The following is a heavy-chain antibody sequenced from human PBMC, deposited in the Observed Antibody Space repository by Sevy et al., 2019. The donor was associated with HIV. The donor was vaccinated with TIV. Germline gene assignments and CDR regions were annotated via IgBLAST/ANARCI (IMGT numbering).Heavy chain of an antibody. CDR2: TYYRSKWYT. J-gene: IGHJ4*02. CDR1: GDSVDSSSTA. Sequence: KQSQTLSLTCAISGDSVDSSSTAWNWIRQSPSRGLEWLGRTYYRSKWYTDYALSVKSRIIINPDTSKNQFSLQLNSVTPEDTAVYYCARAEVATGGYDYWGQGTLVTVSS. CDR3: ARAEVATGGYDY. D-gene: IGHD5-12*01. V-gene: IGHV6-1*01.